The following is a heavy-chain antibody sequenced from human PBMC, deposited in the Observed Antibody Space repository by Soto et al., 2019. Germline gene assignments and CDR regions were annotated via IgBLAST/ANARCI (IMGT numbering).Heavy chain of an antibody. V-gene: IGHV2-5*01. CDR2: IYWNDDK. CDR1: GFSLSTSGVG. J-gene: IGHJ4*02. CDR3: AHTRGGGSSGWYGVKVFDY. Sequence: QITLKESGPTLVKPTQTLTLTCTFSGFSLSTSGVGVGWIRQPPGKALEWLALIYWNDDKRYSPSLKSRLTITKDTSKHQVVLTMTNMDPVDTATYYCAHTRGGGSSGWYGVKVFDYWGQGTLVTVSS. D-gene: IGHD6-19*01.